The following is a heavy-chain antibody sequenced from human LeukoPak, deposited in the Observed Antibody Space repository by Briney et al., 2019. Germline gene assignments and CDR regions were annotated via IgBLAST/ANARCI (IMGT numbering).Heavy chain of an antibody. D-gene: IGHD3-22*01. J-gene: IGHJ4*02. CDR3: ARGQYGSGGSYRGWVY. V-gene: IGHV4-34*01. CDR1: GVSFSDFY. CDR2: INQSGAT. Sequence: SETLSLTCAVYGVSFSDFYWSWIRQVPGKGLEWIAEINQSGATNYNPSLESRVTILQDTSKNQLSLQLTSVSATGTAIYYCARGQYGSGGSYRGWVYWGQGTLVTVSS.